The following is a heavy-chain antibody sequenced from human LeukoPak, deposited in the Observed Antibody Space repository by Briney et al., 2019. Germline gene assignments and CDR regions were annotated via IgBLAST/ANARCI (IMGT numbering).Heavy chain of an antibody. CDR3: AKVYGGDGYNFVDY. J-gene: IGHJ4*02. V-gene: IGHV3-23*01. CDR2: ISGSGGST. CDR1: GFTLSSYA. Sequence: GGSLRLSCAASGFTLSSYAMSWVRQAPGRGLEWVSAISGSGGSTYYADSVKGRFTISRDNSKNTLFLQMNSLRAEDTAVYYCAKVYGGDGYNFVDYGGQGTLVTVSS. D-gene: IGHD5-24*01.